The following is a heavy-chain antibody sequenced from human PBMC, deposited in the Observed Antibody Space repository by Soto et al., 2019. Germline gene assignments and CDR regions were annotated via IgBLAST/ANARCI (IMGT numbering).Heavy chain of an antibody. CDR3: ARDPDPAAAPYYYYGMDV. Sequence: NPGGSLRLSCAASGFTFSSYSMNWVRQAPGKGLEWVSSISSSSSYIYYADSVKGRFTISRDNAKNSLYLQMNSLRAEDTAVYYCARDPDPAAAPYYYYGMDVWGQGTTVTVSS. CDR1: GFTFSSYS. D-gene: IGHD2-2*01. CDR2: ISSSSSYI. V-gene: IGHV3-21*01. J-gene: IGHJ6*02.